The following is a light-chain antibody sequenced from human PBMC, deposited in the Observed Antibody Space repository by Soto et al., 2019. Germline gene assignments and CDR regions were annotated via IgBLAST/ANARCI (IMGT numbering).Light chain of an antibody. Sequence: QSVLTQPPSASGTPGQRVTISCSGGSSNIGINAVNWYQQLPGTAPKLLLYSNSQRPSGVPDRFSGSKSGTSASLAISGLHSEDEADYHCAAWDDSLNGVVFGGGTKLTVL. CDR3: AAWDDSLNGVV. CDR1: SSNIGINA. CDR2: SNS. V-gene: IGLV1-44*01. J-gene: IGLJ2*01.